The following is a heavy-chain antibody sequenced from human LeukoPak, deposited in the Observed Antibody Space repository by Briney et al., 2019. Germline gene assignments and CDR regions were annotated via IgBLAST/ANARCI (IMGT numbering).Heavy chain of an antibody. CDR2: IIPIFGTA. CDR3: ARVPDQDGYNYYSDY. V-gene: IGHV1-69*05. Sequence: SVKVSCKASGGTFSSYAISWVRQAPGQGLEWMGGIIPIFGTANYAQKFQGRVTMTRDMSTSTVYMELSSLRSEDTAVYYCARVPDQDGYNYYSDYWGQGTLVTVSS. D-gene: IGHD5-24*01. J-gene: IGHJ4*02. CDR1: GGTFSSYA.